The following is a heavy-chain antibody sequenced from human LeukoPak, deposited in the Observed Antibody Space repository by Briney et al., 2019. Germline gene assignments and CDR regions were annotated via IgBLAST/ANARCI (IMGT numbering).Heavy chain of an antibody. Sequence: GGSLRLSCAASGFTLSSYAMHWVRQAPGKGLEWGAVISYDGSNKDYADSVKGRFTISRDNSKNTLYLQMNSLRAEDTAVYYCAREGVVVAKWYFDLWGHGTLVTASS. CDR1: GFTLSSYA. D-gene: IGHD3-22*01. J-gene: IGHJ2*01. CDR3: AREGVVVAKWYFDL. V-gene: IGHV3-30*04. CDR2: ISYDGSNK.